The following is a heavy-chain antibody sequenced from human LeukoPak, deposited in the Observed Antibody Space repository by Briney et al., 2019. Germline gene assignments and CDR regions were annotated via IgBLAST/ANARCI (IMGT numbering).Heavy chain of an antibody. CDR3: VRGGQGDGHSADEGFDI. CDR1: GDSVFSNSS. CDR2: TYYRSKWYN. J-gene: IGHJ3*02. Sequence: SQTLSLTCAISGDSVFSNSSWNWIRQSPSRGLEWLGRTYYRSKWYNDYGVSVKSRIHINPDTSKNHFSLQLSSVTPEDTAVYYCVRGGQGDGHSADEGFDIWGQGTMVTVSS. D-gene: IGHD5-18*01. V-gene: IGHV6-1*01.